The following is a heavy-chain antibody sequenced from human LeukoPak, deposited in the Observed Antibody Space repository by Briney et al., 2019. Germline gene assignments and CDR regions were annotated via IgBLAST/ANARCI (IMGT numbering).Heavy chain of an antibody. CDR1: GFTFSGSA. Sequence: AGGSLKLSCAASGFTFSGSAMHWVRQASGKGLEWVGRIRSKANSYATAYAASVKGRFTISRDDSKNTAYLQMNSLKTEDTAVYFCANPEWGTYLVGFDYWGQGTLVTVSS. CDR3: ANPEWGTYLVGFDY. D-gene: IGHD1-26*01. V-gene: IGHV3-73*01. J-gene: IGHJ4*02. CDR2: IRSKANSYAT.